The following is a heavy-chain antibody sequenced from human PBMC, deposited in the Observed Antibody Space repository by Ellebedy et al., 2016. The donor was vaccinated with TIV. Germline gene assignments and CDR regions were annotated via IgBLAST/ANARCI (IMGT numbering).Heavy chain of an antibody. V-gene: IGHV3-7*01. J-gene: IGHJ3*02. CDR3: ARSQYLVIDVFDM. CDR1: GFTFSNYW. Sequence: GESLKISXAASGFTFSNYWMSWVRQAPGKGLEWVANIKQDGSEKHYVDSVKGRFTISRDNAASALYLQMNSLRAEDTAVYYCARSQYLVIDVFDMWGQGTMVTVSS. D-gene: IGHD3-9*01. CDR2: IKQDGSEK.